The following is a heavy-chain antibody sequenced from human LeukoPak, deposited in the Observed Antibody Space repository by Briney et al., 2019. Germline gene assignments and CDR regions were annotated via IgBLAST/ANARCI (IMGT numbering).Heavy chain of an antibody. J-gene: IGHJ3*02. CDR1: GFTFSSYA. CDR3: ARDKSRAGWELGGGAFDI. D-gene: IGHD1-26*01. Sequence: GGSLRLSCAASGFTFSSYAMHWVRQAPGKGLEWVAVISYDGSNKYYADSVKGRFTISRDNSKNTLYLQMNSLRAEDTAVYYCARDKSRAGWELGGGAFDIWGQGTMVTVSS. V-gene: IGHV3-30-3*01. CDR2: ISYDGSNK.